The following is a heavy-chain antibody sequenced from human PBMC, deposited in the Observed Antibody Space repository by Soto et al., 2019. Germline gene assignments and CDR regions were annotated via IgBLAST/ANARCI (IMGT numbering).Heavy chain of an antibody. CDR3: ARAIVVTIGGMDV. D-gene: IGHD5-12*01. V-gene: IGHV4-30-4*01. CDR1: AESFSGYS. J-gene: IGHJ6*02. CDR2: IYYSGST. Sequence: SETLSLTCAVFAESFSGYSWSWVRQPPGKGLEWIGYIYYSGSTFFNPSLKSRVTISKDTSRNQFSLRLNSVTAADTAVYYCARAIVVTIGGMDVWGQGTTVTVSS.